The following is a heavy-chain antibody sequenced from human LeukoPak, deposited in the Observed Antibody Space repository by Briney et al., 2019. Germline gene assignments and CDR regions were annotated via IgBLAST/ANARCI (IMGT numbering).Heavy chain of an antibody. D-gene: IGHD5-18*01. CDR1: VGPISSYY. V-gene: IGHV4-59*01. Sequence: KPSETLSLTCTVSVGPISSYYWSWIRQTPGKGLEWIGNIYYSGSTNYNPSLKSRVTISVDTSKNHFSLKLSPVTAADTAVYYCARDGRGYSYGLDYWGQGTLVTVSS. J-gene: IGHJ4*02. CDR2: IYYSGST. CDR3: ARDGRGYSYGLDY.